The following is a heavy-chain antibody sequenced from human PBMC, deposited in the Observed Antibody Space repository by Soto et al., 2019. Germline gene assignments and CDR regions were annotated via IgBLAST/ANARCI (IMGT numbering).Heavy chain of an antibody. CDR3: AAIKLSGTLEWFPNWFDP. V-gene: IGHV1-58*01. Sequence: VASVKVSCKASGFTFTSSAVQWVRQARGQRLEWVGWIVVGSGNTNYAQKFQERVTITRDMSTSTAYMELSSLRSEDTAVYYCAAIKLSGTLEWFPNWFDPWGQGTLVTVS. J-gene: IGHJ5*02. CDR1: GFTFTSSA. D-gene: IGHD3-3*01. CDR2: IVVGSGNT.